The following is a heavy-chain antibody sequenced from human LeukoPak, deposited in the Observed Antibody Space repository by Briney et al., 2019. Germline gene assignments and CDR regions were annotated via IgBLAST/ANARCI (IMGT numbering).Heavy chain of an antibody. D-gene: IGHD3-10*01. CDR1: GFTFDDYA. CDR2: ISWNSGSI. CDR3: ARVNDYDSGSLYRPIDY. Sequence: GGSLRLSCAASGFTFDDYAMHWVRHAPGKGLEWVSGISWNSGSIGYADSVKGRFTISRDNVKNSLYLQMNSLRAEDTAVYSCARVNDYDSGSLYRPIDYWGQGTLVTVSS. V-gene: IGHV3-9*01. J-gene: IGHJ4*02.